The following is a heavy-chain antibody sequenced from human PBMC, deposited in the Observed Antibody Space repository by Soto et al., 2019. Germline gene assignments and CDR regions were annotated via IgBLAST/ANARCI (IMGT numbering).Heavy chain of an antibody. CDR3: ARVRVDYYDSSGYYLFDY. CDR2: IYYSGST. Sequence: SETLSLTCTVSGGSISSGDYYWSWIRQPPGKGLEWIGYIYYSGSTYYNPSLKSRVTISVDTSNNQFSLKLSSVTAADTAVYYCARVRVDYYDSSGYYLFDYWGQGTLVTVSS. J-gene: IGHJ4*02. V-gene: IGHV4-30-4*01. D-gene: IGHD3-22*01. CDR1: GGSISSGDYY.